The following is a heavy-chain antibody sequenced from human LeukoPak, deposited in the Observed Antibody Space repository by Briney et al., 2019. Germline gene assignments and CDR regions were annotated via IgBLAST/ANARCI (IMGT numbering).Heavy chain of an antibody. Sequence: SETLSLTCAVSGGSISGGGYSWSWIRQPPGKGLEWIGYIYHSGSTYYNPSLKSRVTISVDRSKNQFSLKLSSVTAADTAVYYCAVGYSYGPDAFDIWGQGTMVTVSS. CDR1: GGSISGGGYS. D-gene: IGHD5-18*01. J-gene: IGHJ3*02. CDR2: IYHSGST. V-gene: IGHV4-30-2*01. CDR3: AVGYSYGPDAFDI.